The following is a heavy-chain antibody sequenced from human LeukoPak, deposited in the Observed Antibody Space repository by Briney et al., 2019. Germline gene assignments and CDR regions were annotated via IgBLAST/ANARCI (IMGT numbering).Heavy chain of an antibody. Sequence: GGSLRLSCAASGFSVISNYMSWVRQAPGKGLEWVSVIYTGGSTYYADSVKGRFTISRDNSKNTLYLQMNSLRAEDTAVYYCARDGLSYDSSGSFDYWGQGTLVTVSS. CDR1: GFSVISNY. CDR3: ARDGLSYDSSGSFDY. D-gene: IGHD3-22*01. J-gene: IGHJ4*02. CDR2: IYTGGST. V-gene: IGHV3-66*01.